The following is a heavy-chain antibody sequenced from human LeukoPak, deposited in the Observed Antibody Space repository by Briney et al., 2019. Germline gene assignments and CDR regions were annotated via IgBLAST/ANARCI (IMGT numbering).Heavy chain of an antibody. Sequence: ASVKVSCKASGGTFSSYAISWVRQAPGQGLEWMGRIIPILGIANYAQKFQGRVTITADKSTSTAYMELSSLRSEDTAVYYCARVGPHYDSYAFDIWGQGTMVTVSS. V-gene: IGHV1-69*04. CDR3: ARVGPHYDSYAFDI. D-gene: IGHD3-10*01. CDR2: IIPILGIA. CDR1: GGTFSSYA. J-gene: IGHJ3*02.